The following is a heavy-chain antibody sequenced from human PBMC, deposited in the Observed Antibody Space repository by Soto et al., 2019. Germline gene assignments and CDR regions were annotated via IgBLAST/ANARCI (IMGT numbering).Heavy chain of an antibody. CDR2: IYYSGNT. D-gene: IGHD1-26*01. CDR1: GGSFKSGNYS. J-gene: IGHJ6*02. Sequence: PSDTLSHTCPVSGGSFKSGNYSWSWIRQPPGKGLEWIGYIYYSGNTCYNPSLKSRLIISIDTSKNQFSLKAGSVTSADTAVYYCASSSLHGMDVWGQGTTVTVSS. V-gene: IGHV4-30-4*02. CDR3: ASSSLHGMDV.